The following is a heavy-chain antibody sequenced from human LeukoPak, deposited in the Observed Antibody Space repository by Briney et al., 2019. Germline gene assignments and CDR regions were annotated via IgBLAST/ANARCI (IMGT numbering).Heavy chain of an antibody. CDR2: IWYDGSNK. J-gene: IGHJ4*02. CDR3: AKENGRRYSGSYVDY. CDR1: GFTFSSYG. D-gene: IGHD1-26*01. V-gene: IGHV3-30*18. Sequence: PGRSLRLSCAASGFTFSSYGMHWVRQAPGKGLEWVAVIWYDGSNKYYADSVKGRFTISRDNSKNTLYLQMNSLRAEDTAVYYCAKENGRRYSGSYVDYWGQGTLVTVSS.